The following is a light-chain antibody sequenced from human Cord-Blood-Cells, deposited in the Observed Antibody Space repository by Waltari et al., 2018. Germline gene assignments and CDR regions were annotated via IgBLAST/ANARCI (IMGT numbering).Light chain of an antibody. CDR1: QSVSSY. CDR2: DAS. V-gene: IGKV3-11*01. J-gene: IGKJ2*01. Sequence: EIVLPQSPATLSLSPGERATLSCRASQSVSSYLAWYQQKPGHAPRLLIYDASNRATGIPARFSGSGSGTDFTLTISSLEPEDFAVYYCQQRSNWYTFGQGTKLEIK. CDR3: QQRSNWYT.